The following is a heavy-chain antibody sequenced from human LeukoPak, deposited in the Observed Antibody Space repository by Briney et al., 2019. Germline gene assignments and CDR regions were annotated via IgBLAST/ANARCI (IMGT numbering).Heavy chain of an antibody. CDR2: ISGSGGST. D-gene: IGHD2-2*01. J-gene: IGHJ4*02. CDR1: GFTFSSYA. CDR3: AKGVVVPAAMHPFFDY. Sequence: GGSLRLSCAASGFTFSSYAMSWVRQAPGKGLEWVSAISGSGGSTYYADSVKGRFTISGDNSKNTLYLQMNSLRAEDTAVYYCAKGVVVPAAMHPFFDYWGQGTLVTVSS. V-gene: IGHV3-23*01.